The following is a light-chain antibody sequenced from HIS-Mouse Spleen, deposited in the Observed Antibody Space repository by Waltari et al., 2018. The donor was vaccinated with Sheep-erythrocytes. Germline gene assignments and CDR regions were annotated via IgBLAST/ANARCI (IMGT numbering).Light chain of an antibody. CDR2: DVS. CDR1: SSDVGGYKH. CDR3: CSYAGSYTWV. J-gene: IGLJ3*02. V-gene: IGLV2-11*01. Sequence: QSALTQPRPVSGSPGQSVTISCPGTSSDVGGYKHVSWYQQHPGKAPKLMIYDVSRRPSGVPDRFSGSKSGNTASLTISGLQAEDEADYYCCSYAGSYTWVFGGGTKLTVL.